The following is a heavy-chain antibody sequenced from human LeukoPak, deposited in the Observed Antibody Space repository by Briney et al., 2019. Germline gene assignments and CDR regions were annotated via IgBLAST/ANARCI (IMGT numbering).Heavy chain of an antibody. V-gene: IGHV4-59*01. D-gene: IGHD6-13*01. Sequence: SETLSLTCTVSGDSISSFYWNWIRQPPGKGLEWIGYIYYSGSTNYNPSLKSRVTISVDTSKNQFSLKLSSVTAADTAVYYCARDFRDSSSWYPFDYWGQGTLVTVSS. CDR3: ARDFRDSSSWYPFDY. J-gene: IGHJ4*02. CDR1: GDSISSFY. CDR2: IYYSGST.